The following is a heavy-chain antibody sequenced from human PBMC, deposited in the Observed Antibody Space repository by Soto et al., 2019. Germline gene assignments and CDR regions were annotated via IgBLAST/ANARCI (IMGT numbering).Heavy chain of an antibody. Sequence: EVQLLESGGGLVQPGGSLRLSCAASGFTFSSYAMSWVRQAPGKGLEWVSAISGSGGSTYYADSVKGRFTISRDNSKNTLYLQMNRLRAEDTAVYYCAEDLDFWGPIAALGYWGQGTLVTVSS. CDR1: GFTFSSYA. CDR3: AEDLDFWGPIAALGY. D-gene: IGHD6-6*01. J-gene: IGHJ4*02. CDR2: ISGSGGST. V-gene: IGHV3-23*01.